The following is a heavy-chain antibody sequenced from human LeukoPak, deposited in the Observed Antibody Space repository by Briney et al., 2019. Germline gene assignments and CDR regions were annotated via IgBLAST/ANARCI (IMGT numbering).Heavy chain of an antibody. D-gene: IGHD3-16*01. CDR2: IKEDGSEK. CDR3: GKGGGGAFDI. J-gene: IGHJ3*02. V-gene: IGHV3-7*01. Sequence: GGSLRLSCAVSGFTFSSYWMSWVRQAPGKGLEWVANIKEDGSEKYYVDSVKGRFTISRDNAKNSLYLQMNSLRVEDTAVYYCGKGGGGAFDIWGQGTMVTVSS. CDR1: GFTFSSYW.